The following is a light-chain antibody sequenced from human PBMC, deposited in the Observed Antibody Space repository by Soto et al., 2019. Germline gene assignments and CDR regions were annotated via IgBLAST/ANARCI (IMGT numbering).Light chain of an antibody. CDR1: QSVSSNY. CDR3: QQYANSPYT. V-gene: IGKV3-20*01. CDR2: GAS. Sequence: IVLTQSPGTLSLSPGEKATLSCRASQSVSSNYLAWYQQQPGQAPRLLIYGASSRATDIPDRFSGSGSGTDFTLTISRLEPEDCAVYYCQQYANSPYTFGQGTKLEIK. J-gene: IGKJ2*01.